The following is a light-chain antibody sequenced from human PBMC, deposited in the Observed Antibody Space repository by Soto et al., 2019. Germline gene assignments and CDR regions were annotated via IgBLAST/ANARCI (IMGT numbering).Light chain of an antibody. J-gene: IGLJ1*01. V-gene: IGLV2-14*01. CDR3: SSYTSSDTPYV. CDR2: VNS. Sequence: QSALTQPASVSGSPGQSITISCTGTSSDVGDYKYVSWYQQHPDKAPKLIIFVNSNRPLGISNRFSASKSGNTASLTISGLQAEDEADYYCSSYTSSDTPYVFGTGTKVTVL. CDR1: SSDVGDYKY.